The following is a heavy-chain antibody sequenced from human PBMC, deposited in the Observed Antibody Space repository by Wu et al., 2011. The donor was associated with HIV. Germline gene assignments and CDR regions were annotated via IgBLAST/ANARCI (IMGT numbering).Heavy chain of an antibody. Sequence: QVQLVQSGAEVKKPGASVKVSCKASGYTFTSYDINWVRQATGQGLEWLGWMNPNSGRSGYAQKFQDRVTLTSDNSINTAYMELSSLQSEDTAIYYCAREGSMAAAGMSWFDPWGQGSLVIVSS. CDR2: MNPNSGRS. CDR1: GYTFTSYD. V-gene: IGHV1-8*02. CDR3: AREGSMAAAGMSWFDP. J-gene: IGHJ5*02. D-gene: IGHD6-13*01.